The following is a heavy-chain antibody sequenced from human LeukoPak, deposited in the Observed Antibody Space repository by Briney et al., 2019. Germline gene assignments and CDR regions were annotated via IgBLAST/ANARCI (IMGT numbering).Heavy chain of an antibody. Sequence: GGSLRLSCAASGFMFNDYYMSWIRQAPGKGLEWLSCISGFSSYTTYADSVKGRFTISRDNAKNSLYLQMNSLRAEDTAVYYCARAKGRSDYFDSWGQGTLVTVSS. CDR1: GFMFNDYY. V-gene: IGHV3-11*05. D-gene: IGHD3-10*01. CDR2: ISGFSSYT. CDR3: ARAKGRSDYFDS. J-gene: IGHJ4*02.